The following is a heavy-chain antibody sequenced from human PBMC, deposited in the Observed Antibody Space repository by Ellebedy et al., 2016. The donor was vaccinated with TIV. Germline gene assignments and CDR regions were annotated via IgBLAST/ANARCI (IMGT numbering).Heavy chain of an antibody. D-gene: IGHD2/OR15-2a*01. CDR2: LYPSGST. Sequence: SETLSLXCTVSGDSITDSFWSWIRQPAGGRLEWIGRLYPSGSTISNPSLKSRVTISRATSKNQFSLSLGSVTAADTAVYYCTRDVLDNTSKYSYYMDVWGNGTTVTVSS. J-gene: IGHJ6*03. V-gene: IGHV4-4*07. CDR1: GDSITDSF. CDR3: TRDVLDNTSKYSYYMDV.